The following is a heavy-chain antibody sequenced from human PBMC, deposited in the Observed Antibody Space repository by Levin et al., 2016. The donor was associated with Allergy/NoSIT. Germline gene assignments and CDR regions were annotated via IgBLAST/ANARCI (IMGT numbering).Heavy chain of an antibody. CDR2: IITRNGNT. Sequence: WVRQAPGQRLEWMGYIITRNGNTKYSQSFQGRVTLITETSASTVYMELSSLRFEDTAVYYCARDGYDGSSGDYWGQGSLVTVSS. D-gene: IGHD2-2*03. V-gene: IGHV1-3*04. J-gene: IGHJ4*02. CDR3: ARDGYDGSSGDY.